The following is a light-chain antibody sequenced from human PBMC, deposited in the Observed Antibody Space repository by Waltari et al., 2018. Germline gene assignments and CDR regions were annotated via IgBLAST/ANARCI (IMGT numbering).Light chain of an antibody. CDR3: QQYGSTPYT. CDR1: QSFSTSY. J-gene: IGKJ2*01. V-gene: IGKV3-20*01. CDR2: GAS. Sequence: DIVLTQSPGTLSLSPGEGATLSCRASQSFSTSYLAWYQQKPGQAPRLLIYGASTRAPRIPDRFSGSGSGTDFTLAITRLEPEDFAVYYCQQYGSTPYTFGQGTKLEIK.